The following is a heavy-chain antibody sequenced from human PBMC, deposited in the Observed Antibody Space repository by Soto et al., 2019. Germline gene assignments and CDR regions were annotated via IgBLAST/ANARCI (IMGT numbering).Heavy chain of an antibody. J-gene: IGHJ6*02. V-gene: IGHV3-33*01. D-gene: IGHD3-3*01. CDR3: ARDEYYDFWSGYYRTSYYYYGMDV. CDR2: IWYDGSNK. Sequence: GGSLRLSCAASGFTFSSYGMHWVRQAPGKGLEWVAVIWYDGSNKYYADSVKGRFTISRDNSKNTLYLQMNSLRAEDTAVYYCARDEYYDFWSGYYRTSYYYYGMDVWGQGTTVTVSS. CDR1: GFTFSSYG.